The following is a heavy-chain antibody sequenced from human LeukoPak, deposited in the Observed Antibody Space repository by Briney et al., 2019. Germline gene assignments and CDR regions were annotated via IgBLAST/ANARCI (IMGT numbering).Heavy chain of an antibody. CDR3: AREGRFLEWLPTTYYYYYMDV. CDR1: GFTFDDYG. Sequence: GGSLRLSCAASGFTFDDYGMSWVRQAPGKGLEWVSGINWNGGSAGYADSVKGRFTISRDNAKNSLYLQMNSLRAEDTALYYCAREGRFLEWLPTTYYYYYMDVWGKGTTVTVSS. V-gene: IGHV3-20*04. CDR2: INWNGGSA. J-gene: IGHJ6*03. D-gene: IGHD3-3*01.